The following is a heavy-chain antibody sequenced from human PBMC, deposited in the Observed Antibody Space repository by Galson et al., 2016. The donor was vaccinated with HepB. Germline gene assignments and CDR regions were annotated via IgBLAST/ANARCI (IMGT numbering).Heavy chain of an antibody. J-gene: IGHJ4*02. CDR3: ARDDETYGDPDF. CDR1: GFTFRSYW. Sequence: SLRLSCAVSGFTFRSYWMSWVRQAPGRGLEWVANIKQDGSEKYYLDSVKGRFTISRDNAKNSLSLQMNSLRVEDTAVYYCARDDETYGDPDFWGQGTLVTVSS. V-gene: IGHV3-7*01. CDR2: IKQDGSEK. D-gene: IGHD4-17*01.